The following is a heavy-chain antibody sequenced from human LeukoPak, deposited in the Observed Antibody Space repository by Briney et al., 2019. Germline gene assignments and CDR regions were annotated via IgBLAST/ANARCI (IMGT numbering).Heavy chain of an antibody. CDR2: IYYSGST. V-gene: IGHV4-39*01. J-gene: IGHJ5*02. CDR3: ARHILRWFGESPNWFDP. D-gene: IGHD3-10*01. Sequence: SETLSLTCTVFGGSISSSSYYWGWIRQPPGKGLEWIGSIYYSGSTYYNPSLKSRVTISVDTSKNQFSLKLSSVTAADTAVYYCARHILRWFGESPNWFDPWGQGTLVTVSS. CDR1: GGSISSSSYY.